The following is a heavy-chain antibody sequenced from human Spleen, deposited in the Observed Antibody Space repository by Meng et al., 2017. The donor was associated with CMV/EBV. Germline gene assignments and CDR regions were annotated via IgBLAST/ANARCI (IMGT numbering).Heavy chain of an antibody. D-gene: IGHD6-6*01. CDR1: GGSISSSNW. CDR2: IYHSGST. Sequence: CAVSGGSISSSNWWSWVRQPPGKGLEWIGEIYHSGSTNYNPSLKSRVTISVDKSKNQFSLKLSSVTAADTAGYYCARVYSSSSAYFDYWGQGTLVTVSS. V-gene: IGHV4-4*02. CDR3: ARVYSSSSAYFDY. J-gene: IGHJ4*02.